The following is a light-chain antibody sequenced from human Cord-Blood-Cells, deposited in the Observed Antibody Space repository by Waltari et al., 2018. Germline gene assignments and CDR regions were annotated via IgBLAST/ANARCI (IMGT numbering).Light chain of an antibody. CDR3: SSYTSSSTYV. J-gene: IGLJ1*01. CDR2: EVS. V-gene: IGLV2-14*01. CDR1: SSDVGGYNY. Sequence: QSALTQPASVSGSPGQSITISCTGTSSDVGGYNYVSWYQQHPGKAPKLMIYEVSNRPSGVSNRFSGSKSGTTASLTSSGLQAEDEADYYCSSYTSSSTYVFGTGTKVTVL.